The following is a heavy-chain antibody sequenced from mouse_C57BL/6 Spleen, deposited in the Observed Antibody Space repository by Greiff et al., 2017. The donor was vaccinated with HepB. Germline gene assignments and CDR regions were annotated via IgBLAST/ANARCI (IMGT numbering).Heavy chain of an antibody. V-gene: IGHV1-66*01. CDR3: ARRGFAY. CDR1: GYSFPSYY. CDR2: IYPGSGNP. Sequence: QVQLQQSGPELVKPGASVKISCKASGYSFPSYYIHWVKQRPGQGLEWIGWIYPGSGNPKYNEKFKGKATLTADTSSSTAYMQLSSLTSEDSAVYYCARRGFAYWGQGTLVTVSA. J-gene: IGHJ3*01.